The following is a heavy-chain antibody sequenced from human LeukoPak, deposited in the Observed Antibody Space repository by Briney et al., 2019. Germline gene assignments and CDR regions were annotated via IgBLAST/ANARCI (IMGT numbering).Heavy chain of an antibody. CDR2: IRCSGDNT. D-gene: IGHD2-2*01. CDR1: GFTFSSYA. J-gene: IGHJ4*02. Sequence: PGGSLRLSCAASGFTFSSYAMSWVRQAPGKGLEWVSGIRCSGDNTYYADSVKGRFTIFRDSSKNTLYLQMNSPRAEDTADYYCAIVDAVGGGYFDYWGQGTLVTVSS. V-gene: IGHV3-23*01. CDR3: AIVDAVGGGYFDY.